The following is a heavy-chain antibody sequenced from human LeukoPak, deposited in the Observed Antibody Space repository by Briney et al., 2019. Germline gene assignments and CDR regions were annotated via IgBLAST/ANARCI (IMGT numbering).Heavy chain of an antibody. Sequence: GGSLRLSCAVSGSTVKRNYTSWARQAPGKGLEWVSVIYSGGDTYYADSVKGRFTISRDNSKNTVYLQMNNLRPEDTAVYYCARLDDSNSRRPENDASDVWGQGTTVTVSS. V-gene: IGHV3-66*02. CDR3: ARLDDSNSRRPENDASDV. CDR1: GSTVKRNY. J-gene: IGHJ3*01. D-gene: IGHD3-22*01. CDR2: IYSGGDT.